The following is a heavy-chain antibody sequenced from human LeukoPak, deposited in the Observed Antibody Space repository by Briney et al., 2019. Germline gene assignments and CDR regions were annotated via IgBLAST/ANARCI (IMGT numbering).Heavy chain of an antibody. CDR1: GFTFSYYG. CDR3: AKDLMRDRWFGES. V-gene: IGHV3-30*02. Sequence: GGSLRLFCAASGFTFSYYGMHWVRQAPGKGLQWVAFVRFDGDEKFYSESVKGRFTISKDTSRNTLYLQMKSLRLEDTAVYYCAKDLMRDRWFGESWGQGTLVTVSS. CDR2: VRFDGDEK. J-gene: IGHJ5*02. D-gene: IGHD3-10*01.